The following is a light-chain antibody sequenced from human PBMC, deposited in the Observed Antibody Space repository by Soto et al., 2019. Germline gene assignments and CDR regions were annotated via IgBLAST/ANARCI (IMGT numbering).Light chain of an antibody. CDR1: QSVSSSY. V-gene: IGKV3-20*01. CDR2: GAS. CDR3: HQYGNSLTWT. J-gene: IGKJ1*01. Sequence: EIVLTQSPGTLSLSPGERAILTCRASQSVSSSYLAWYQQKPGQAPRLLIYGASSRATGIPDKFSGSGSGTDFTLTISRLEPEDFAVYYCHQYGNSLTWTFGQGTNVESK.